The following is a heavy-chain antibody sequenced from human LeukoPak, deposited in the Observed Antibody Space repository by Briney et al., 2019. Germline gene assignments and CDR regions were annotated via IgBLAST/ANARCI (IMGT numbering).Heavy chain of an antibody. D-gene: IGHD2-2*01. J-gene: IGHJ5*02. CDR2: INHSGST. Sequence: SETLSLTCAVYGGSFSGYYWSWIRQPPGKGLEWIGEINHSGSTNYNPSLKSRVTISADTSKNQFSLKLSSVTAADTAVYYCARGGLGYCSSTSCQSLYNWFDPWGQGTLVTVSS. V-gene: IGHV4-34*01. CDR1: GGSFSGYY. CDR3: ARGGLGYCSSTSCQSLYNWFDP.